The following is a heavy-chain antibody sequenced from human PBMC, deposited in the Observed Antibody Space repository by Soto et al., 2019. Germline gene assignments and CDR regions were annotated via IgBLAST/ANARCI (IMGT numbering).Heavy chain of an antibody. J-gene: IGHJ4*02. CDR3: ARTRATPASRNLDY. CDR2: INTTGGT. CDR1: GGSFSGYY. D-gene: IGHD2-2*01. Sequence: QVQLQQWGAGLLKPSETLSLTCAVYGGSFSGYYWSWVRQSPGKGLEWVGEINTTGGTNYNPSLKSRVTISVATYKDQFSLQLSSVTAADTAVYYCARTRATPASRNLDYWGQGTLVTVSS. V-gene: IGHV4-34*01.